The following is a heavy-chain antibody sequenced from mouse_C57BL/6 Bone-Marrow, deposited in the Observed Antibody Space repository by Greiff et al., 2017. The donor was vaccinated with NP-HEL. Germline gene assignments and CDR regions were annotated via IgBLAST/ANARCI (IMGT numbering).Heavy chain of an antibody. D-gene: IGHD2-4*01. CDR1: GYAFSSYW. V-gene: IGHV1-80*01. Sequence: QVQLQQSGAELVKPGASVKISCKASGYAFSSYWMNWVKQRPGKGLEWIGQIYPGDGDTNYNGKFKGKATLTADKSSSTAYMQLSSLTSEDPAVYFCARSYYDTSPFDYWGQGTTLTVSS. J-gene: IGHJ2*01. CDR2: IYPGDGDT. CDR3: ARSYYDTSPFDY.